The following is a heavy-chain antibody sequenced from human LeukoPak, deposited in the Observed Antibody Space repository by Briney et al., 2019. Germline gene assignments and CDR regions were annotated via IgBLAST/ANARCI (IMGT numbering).Heavy chain of an antibody. CDR2: IYYSGST. J-gene: IGHJ2*01. Sequence: SETLSLTCTVSGGSISSYYWSWIRQPPGKGLEWIGYIYYSGSTNYNPSLKSRVTISVDTSKNQFSLKLSSVTAADTAVYYCARDSGELYFDLWGRGTLVTVSS. CDR1: GGSISSYY. V-gene: IGHV4-59*01. CDR3: ARDSGELYFDL. D-gene: IGHD2/OR15-2a*01.